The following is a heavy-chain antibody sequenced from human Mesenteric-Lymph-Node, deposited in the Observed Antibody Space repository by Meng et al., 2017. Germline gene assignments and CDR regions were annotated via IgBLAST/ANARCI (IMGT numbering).Heavy chain of an antibody. CDR3: ARDGVAHGSGSYYNVMSGGISPEYYFDY. J-gene: IGHJ4*02. V-gene: IGHV3-7*01. D-gene: IGHD3-10*01. Sequence: GESLKISCAASGFTFSSYWMSWVRQAPGKGLEWVANIKQDGSEKYYVDSVKGRFTISRDNAKNSLYLQMNSLRAEDTAVYYCARDGVAHGSGSYYNVMSGGISPEYYFDYWGQGTLVTVSS. CDR2: IKQDGSEK. CDR1: GFTFSSYW.